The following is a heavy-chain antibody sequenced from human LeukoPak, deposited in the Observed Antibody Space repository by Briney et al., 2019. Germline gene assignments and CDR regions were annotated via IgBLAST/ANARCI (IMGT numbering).Heavy chain of an antibody. V-gene: IGHV4-34*01. CDR1: GGSFSGYY. CDR3: ARDRPVAPDAFDI. Sequence: SETLSLTCAVYGGSFSGYYWSWIRQPPGKGLEWIGEINHSGSTNYNPSLKSRVTISVDTSKNQFSLKLSSVTAADTAVYYCARDRPVAPDAFDIWGQGTMVTVSS. D-gene: IGHD4-23*01. J-gene: IGHJ3*02. CDR2: INHSGST.